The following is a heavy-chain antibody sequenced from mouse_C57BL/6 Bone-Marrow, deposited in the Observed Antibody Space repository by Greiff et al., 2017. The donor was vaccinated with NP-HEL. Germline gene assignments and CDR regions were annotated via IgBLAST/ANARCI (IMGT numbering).Heavy chain of an antibody. CDR1: GFTFSDAW. D-gene: IGHD1-1*01. CDR2: IRNKANNHAT. Sequence: DVKVEESGGGLVQPGGSMKLSCAASGFTFSDAWMDWVRQSPEKGLEWVAEIRNKANNHATYYAESVKGRFTISRDDSKSSVYLQMNSLRAEDTGIYYCTRVITTVVATRFDYWGQGTTLTVSS. CDR3: TRVITTVVATRFDY. J-gene: IGHJ2*01. V-gene: IGHV6-6*01.